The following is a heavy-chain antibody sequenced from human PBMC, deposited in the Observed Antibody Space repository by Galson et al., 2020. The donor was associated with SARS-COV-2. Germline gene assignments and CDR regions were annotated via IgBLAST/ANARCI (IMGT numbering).Heavy chain of an antibody. CDR1: SSYW. CDR2: INSDGSST. D-gene: IGHD5-12*01. Sequence: SSYWMHWVRQAPGKGLVWVSRINSDGSSTNYADSVKGRFTISRDNAKNTLYLQMNSLRAEDTAVYYCTRVSGYEYYYYGMDVWGKGTAVTVSS. V-gene: IGHV3-74*01. J-gene: IGHJ6*04. CDR3: TRVSGYEYYYYGMDV.